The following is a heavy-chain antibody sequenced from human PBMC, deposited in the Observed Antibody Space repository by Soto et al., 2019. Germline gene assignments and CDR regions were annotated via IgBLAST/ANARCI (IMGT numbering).Heavy chain of an antibody. D-gene: IGHD3-16*01. J-gene: IGHJ6*04. V-gene: IGHV3-53*01. CDR1: GLTVSHNY. CDR3: LRPRPAGENYGMDV. Sequence: WGSLRLSCVASGLTVSHNYMAWVRQAPEMGLEWVSILYTEVTTYYADSVKGRFTISRDSSKNTLFLQMDSLRAEDTAVYYCLRPRPAGENYGMDVLGKGKTATESS. CDR2: LYTEVTT.